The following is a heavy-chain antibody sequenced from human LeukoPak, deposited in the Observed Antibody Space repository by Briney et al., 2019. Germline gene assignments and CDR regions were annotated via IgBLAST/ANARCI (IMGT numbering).Heavy chain of an antibody. CDR2: MNPNSGNT. D-gene: IGHD2-15*01. J-gene: IGHJ5*02. Sequence: ASVKVSCKASGYTFTSYDINWVRQATGQGLEWMGWMNPNSGNTGYAQKFQGRVTMTRNTSISTAYMELSSLRSEDTAVYYCARAPGLVVVAAKEYWFDPWGQGTLVTVSS. V-gene: IGHV1-8*01. CDR3: ARAPGLVVVAAKEYWFDP. CDR1: GYTFTSYD.